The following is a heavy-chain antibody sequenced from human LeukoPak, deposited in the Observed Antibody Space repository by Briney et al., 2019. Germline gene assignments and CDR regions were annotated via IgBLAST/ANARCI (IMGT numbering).Heavy chain of an antibody. V-gene: IGHV3-7*01. CDR1: GFPLWRFA. CDR2: ITQEGCEK. D-gene: IGHD2-21*01. CDR3: ASCGPHWDSFDY. J-gene: IGHJ4*02. Sequence: GGPLSLPCAPWGFPLWRFAMLGVRGSPGKGLEGGANITQEGCEKYYVDSVKGRFTISRDNAKNSLYLQMNSLRAEDTAVYYCASCGPHWDSFDYWGQGTLVTVSS.